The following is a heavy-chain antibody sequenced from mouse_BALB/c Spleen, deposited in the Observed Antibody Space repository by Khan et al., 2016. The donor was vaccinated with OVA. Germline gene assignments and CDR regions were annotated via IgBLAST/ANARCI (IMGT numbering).Heavy chain of an antibody. CDR2: IWSAGST. CDR3: ARRGYDYGRGALFAY. Sequence: QVQLKQSGPGLVQPSQSLSITCTVSGFSLTNYSVHWVRQSPGKGLEWLGVIWSAGSTDYNAAFISRLTNRKENSRSQVFFKMNSLQPNDTAIYYCARRGYDYGRGALFAYWGQGTLVTVSA. V-gene: IGHV2-2*02. D-gene: IGHD2-4*01. CDR1: GFSLTNYS. J-gene: IGHJ3*01.